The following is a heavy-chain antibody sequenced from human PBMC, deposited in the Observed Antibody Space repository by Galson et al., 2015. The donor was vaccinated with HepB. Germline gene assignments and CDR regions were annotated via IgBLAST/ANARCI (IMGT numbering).Heavy chain of an antibody. CDR1: GFTFSGSA. CDR3: TSAWIQLRPKYYFDY. D-gene: IGHD5-18*01. Sequence: SLRLSCAASGFTFSGSAMHWVRQASGKGLEWVGRIRGKANSYATAYAASVKGRFTISRDDSKNTAYLQMNSLKTEDTAVYYCTSAWIQLRPKYYFDYWGQGTLVTVSS. J-gene: IGHJ4*02. CDR2: IRGKANSYAT. V-gene: IGHV3-73*01.